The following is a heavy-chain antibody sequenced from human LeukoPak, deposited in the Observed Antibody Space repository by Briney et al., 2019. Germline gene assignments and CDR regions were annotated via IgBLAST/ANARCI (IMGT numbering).Heavy chain of an antibody. V-gene: IGHV5-10-1*01. D-gene: IGHD3-9*01. CDR3: ASDFDYDDAFDI. Sequence: GESLKISCKGSGYSFTSYWISWVRQMPGKGLEWMGRINPSDSYTNYSPSFQGHVTISADKSISTAYLQWSSLKASDTAMYYCASDFDYDDAFDIWGQGTMVTVSS. CDR2: INPSDSYT. J-gene: IGHJ3*02. CDR1: GYSFTSYW.